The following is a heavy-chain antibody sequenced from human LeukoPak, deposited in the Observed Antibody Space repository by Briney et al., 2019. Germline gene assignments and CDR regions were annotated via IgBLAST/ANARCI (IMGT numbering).Heavy chain of an antibody. Sequence: SETLSLTCTVCGDSISSSSYCWGSVRLPPGRGREWIGSIYYSGSTYYNPSHKSRVTISVNTSKNQFALKLSSVTAADTAVYYCARWMKGFGDYWGQGTLVTVSS. CDR1: GDSISSSSYC. J-gene: IGHJ4*02. V-gene: IGHV4-39*06. D-gene: IGHD2-2*03. CDR3: ARWMKGFGDY. CDR2: IYYSGST.